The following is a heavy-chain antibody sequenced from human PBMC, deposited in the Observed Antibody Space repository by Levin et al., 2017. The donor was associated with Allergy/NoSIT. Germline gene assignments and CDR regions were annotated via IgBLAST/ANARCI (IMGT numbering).Heavy chain of an antibody. CDR3: ARGSGSDGDNWFDP. J-gene: IGHJ5*02. Sequence: PSETLSLTCGVFGGSLGTYYWSWIRQSPGKGLEWIGEINQSGSTNYNPSLKSRVSISVDTSKKQFSLKMSSMTAADTAVFYCARGSGSDGDNWFDPWGQGTLVTVSS. CDR1: GGSLGTYY. V-gene: IGHV4-34*01. D-gene: IGHD5-12*01. CDR2: INQSGST.